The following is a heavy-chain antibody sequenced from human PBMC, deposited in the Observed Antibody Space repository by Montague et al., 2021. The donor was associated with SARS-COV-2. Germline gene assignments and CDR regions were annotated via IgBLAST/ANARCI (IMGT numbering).Heavy chain of an antibody. CDR2: IYYSGST. CDR1: GGSISSSSYY. CDR3: ARGSRQWLVRPPHYYYFDY. J-gene: IGHJ4*02. Sequence: SETRSLTCTVSGGSISSSSYYWGWIRQPPGKGLEWIGSIYYSGSTYYNPSLKSRVTISVDTSKNQFSLKLSSVTAADTAVYYCARGSRQWLVRPPHYYYFDYWGQGTLVTVSS. D-gene: IGHD6-19*01. V-gene: IGHV4-39*01.